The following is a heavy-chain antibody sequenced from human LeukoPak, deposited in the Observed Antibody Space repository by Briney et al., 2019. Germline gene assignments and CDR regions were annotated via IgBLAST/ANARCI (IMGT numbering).Heavy chain of an antibody. V-gene: IGHV3-7*01. CDR1: GFPFNSYW. Sequence: PGGSLRLSCAASGFPFNSYWMTWVRQAPGKGLEWVANIKEDGSEKYYVDSVKGRFAISRDNAKNSLFLRMNALRADDTAVYYCARDIGGSYSYYYMDVWGKGTTVTVSS. CDR2: IKEDGSEK. J-gene: IGHJ6*03. D-gene: IGHD3-16*01. CDR3: ARDIGGSYSYYYMDV.